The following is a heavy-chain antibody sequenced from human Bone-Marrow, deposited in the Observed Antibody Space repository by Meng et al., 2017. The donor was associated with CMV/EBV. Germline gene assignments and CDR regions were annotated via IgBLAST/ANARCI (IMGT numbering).Heavy chain of an antibody. Sequence: SVKVSCKASGGTFSSYTISWVRQAPGQGLEWMGRIIPILGIANYAQKFQGRVTITADKSTSTAYMELSSLRSEDTAVYYCASQEDGSSWVPLGVGGPGTTVTVS. D-gene: IGHD6-13*01. J-gene: IGHJ6*02. CDR1: GGTFSSYT. V-gene: IGHV1-69*02. CDR2: IIPILGIA. CDR3: ASQEDGSSWVPLGV.